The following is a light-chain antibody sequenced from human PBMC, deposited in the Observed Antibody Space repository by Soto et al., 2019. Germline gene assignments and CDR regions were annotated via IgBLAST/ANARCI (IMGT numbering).Light chain of an antibody. CDR1: QSVSSN. V-gene: IGKV3-15*01. J-gene: IGKJ5*01. Sequence: EIVMTQSPATLSVSPGERATLSCRASQSVSSNLAWYQQKPGQAPRLLIYGASTRATGIQARFSGSGSGTEFTLTISSLQSEDFAVYYGHQYNNWPITFGQGTRLEIK. CDR3: HQYNNWPIT. CDR2: GAS.